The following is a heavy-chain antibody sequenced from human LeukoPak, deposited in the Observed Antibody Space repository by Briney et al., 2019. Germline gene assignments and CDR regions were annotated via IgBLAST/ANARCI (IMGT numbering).Heavy chain of an antibody. V-gene: IGHV3-23*01. CDR3: ANDRSIILWFGELLGY. CDR1: GFTFSSYA. CDR2: ISGSGGST. Sequence: GGSLRLSCAASGFTFSSYAMSWVRQAPGKGLEWVSAISGSGGSTYYADSVKGRFTISRDNSKNTLYLQMNSLRAEDTAVYYCANDRSIILWFGELLGYWGQGTLVTVSS. J-gene: IGHJ4*02. D-gene: IGHD3-10*01.